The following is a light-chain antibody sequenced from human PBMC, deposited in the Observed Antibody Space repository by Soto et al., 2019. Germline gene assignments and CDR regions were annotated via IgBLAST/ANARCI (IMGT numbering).Light chain of an antibody. CDR3: AAWDDSRVV. CDR2: ENN. Sequence: QPVLTQPPSASGTPGQRVTISCSGSSSNIGSNYVYWYQQLPGTAPKLLIYENNQRPSGVPDRFSGSKSGTSASLAISGLRSEDEADYYCAAWDDSRVVFGGGTKLTVL. J-gene: IGLJ2*01. V-gene: IGLV1-47*01. CDR1: SSNIGSNY.